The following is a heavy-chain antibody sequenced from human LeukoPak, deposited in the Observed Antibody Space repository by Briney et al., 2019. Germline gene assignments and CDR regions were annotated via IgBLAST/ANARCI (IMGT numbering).Heavy chain of an antibody. Sequence: PGGSLRLSCAASGFTFSSYAMSWVRQAPGKGLEWVSAISGSGGSTYYADSVKGRFTISRDNSKNTLYLQMNSLRSDDTAVYYCARLLEPMPRDWGQGTLVTVSS. V-gene: IGHV3-23*01. CDR2: ISGSGGST. J-gene: IGHJ4*02. CDR1: GFTFSSYA. D-gene: IGHD2-2*01. CDR3: ARLLEPMPRD.